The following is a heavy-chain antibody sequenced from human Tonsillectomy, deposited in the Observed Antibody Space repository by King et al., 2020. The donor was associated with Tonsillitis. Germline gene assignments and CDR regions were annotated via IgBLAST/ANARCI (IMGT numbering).Heavy chain of an antibody. J-gene: IGHJ6*02. CDR3: AREKQDRWIGPRPYGMDV. D-gene: IGHD5-12*01. CDR2: ISAYNGKT. CDR1: GYTFTSYG. Sequence: VQLVESGAEVKKPGASVKVSCKASGYTFTSYGISWVRQAPGQGLEWMGWISAYNGKTNYAQKLQGRVTMTTDTSTSTAYMELRSLRSDDTAVYYCAREKQDRWIGPRPYGMDVWGQGTTVTVSS. V-gene: IGHV1-18*04.